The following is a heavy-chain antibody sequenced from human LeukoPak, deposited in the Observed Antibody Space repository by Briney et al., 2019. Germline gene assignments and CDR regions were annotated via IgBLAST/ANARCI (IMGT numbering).Heavy chain of an antibody. CDR2: INHSGST. CDR1: GGSFSGYY. V-gene: IGHV4-34*01. D-gene: IGHD3-22*01. Sequence: SETLSLTCAVYGGSFSGYYWSWIRQPPGKGLEWIGEINHSGSTNYNPSLKSRVTISVDTSKNQFSLKLSSVTAADTAVYYCARARDSSGYYYSWFDYWGQGTLVTVSP. J-gene: IGHJ4*02. CDR3: ARARDSSGYYYSWFDY.